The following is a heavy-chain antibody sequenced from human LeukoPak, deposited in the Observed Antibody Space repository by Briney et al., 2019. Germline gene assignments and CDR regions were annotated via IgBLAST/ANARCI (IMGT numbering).Heavy chain of an antibody. CDR1: GFTFSSYA. CDR2: ISGSGGST. J-gene: IGHJ4*02. D-gene: IGHD1-14*01. CDR3: AKGLHGPDGPLDY. Sequence: PGGSLRLSCAASGFTFSSYAMSWVREAPGKGLEWVSAISGSGGSTYYADSVKGRFTISRDNSKNTLYLQMNSLRAEDTAVYYCAKGLHGPDGPLDYWGQGTLVTVSS. V-gene: IGHV3-23*01.